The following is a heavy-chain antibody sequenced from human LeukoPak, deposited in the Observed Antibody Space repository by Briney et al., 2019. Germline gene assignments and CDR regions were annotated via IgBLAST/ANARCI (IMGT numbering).Heavy chain of an antibody. V-gene: IGHV4-59*01. CDR2: IYYSGST. J-gene: IGHJ3*02. CDR3: AREARGTAFDI. CDR1: GGSTSSYY. Sequence: SETLSLTCTVSGGSTSSYYWSWIRQPPGKGLEWIGYIYYSGSTNYNPSLKSRVTISVDTSKNQFSLKLSSVTAADTAVYYCAREARGTAFDIWGQGTMVTVSS. D-gene: IGHD3-16*01.